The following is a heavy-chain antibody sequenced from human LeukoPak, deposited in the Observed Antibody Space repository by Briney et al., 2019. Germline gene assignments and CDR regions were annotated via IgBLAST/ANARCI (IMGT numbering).Heavy chain of an antibody. CDR3: ARVLVSISH. D-gene: IGHD2/OR15-2a*01. V-gene: IGHV1-8*01. CDR1: GYTFSTCD. J-gene: IGHJ4*02. CDR2: MNPNSGNT. Sequence: ASVKVSCKTSGYTFSTCDINWVRQATGQGLEWIGWMNPNSGNTGFAHKFQGRVTMTRDTSINTAYMELSSLRSEDTAVYYCARVLVSISHWGQGTLVTVSS.